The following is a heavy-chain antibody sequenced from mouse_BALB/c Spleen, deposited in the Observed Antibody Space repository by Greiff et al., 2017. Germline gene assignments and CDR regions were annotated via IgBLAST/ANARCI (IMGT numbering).Heavy chain of an antibody. D-gene: IGHD3-2*01. CDR2: IWSGVST. CDR1: GFSLTSYG. V-gene: IGHV2-2*02. CDR3: ARGKTARATFDY. J-gene: IGHJ2*01. Sequence: VQLQQSGPGLVQPSQSLSITCTVSGFSLTSYGVHWVRQSPGKGLEWLGVIWSGVSTDYNAAFISRLSISKDNSKSQVFFKMNSLQANDTAIYYCARGKTARATFDYWGQGTTLTVSS.